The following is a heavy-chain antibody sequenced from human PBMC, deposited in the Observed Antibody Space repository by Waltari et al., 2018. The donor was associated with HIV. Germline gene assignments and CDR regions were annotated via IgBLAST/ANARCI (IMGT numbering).Heavy chain of an antibody. Sequence: EVQLVEFGGGWVQPGGSLRLSCAGSGFTFRPYWRSWVRQAPGKGLEWGANIRPDGSEGWHVDSVKGRFTVSRNNANDSVFLQMNSLRDGGTAVYYCARGRTVVISMHYFDSWGQGTLVTVSS. CDR2: IRPDGSEG. V-gene: IGHV3-7*01. J-gene: IGHJ4*02. CDR1: GFTFRPYW. D-gene: IGHD3-16*02. CDR3: ARGRTVVISMHYFDS.